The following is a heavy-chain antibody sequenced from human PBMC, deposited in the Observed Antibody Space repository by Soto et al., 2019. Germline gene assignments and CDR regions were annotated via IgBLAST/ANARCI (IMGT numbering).Heavy chain of an antibody. V-gene: IGHV4-39*01. CDR2: IYHSGIT. Sequence: QLHLQESGPGLVKPSATLSLTCTVSGGSISSGDYYWGWIRQPPGEGLEWIGTIYHSGITYYNPSFKRRVTISEDTSNNQFSLKLTFVTAADTAVYYCARQDVRAWGRFDPWGQGTLVTVSS. CDR1: GGSISSGDYY. D-gene: IGHD7-27*01. J-gene: IGHJ5*02. CDR3: ARQDVRAWGRFDP.